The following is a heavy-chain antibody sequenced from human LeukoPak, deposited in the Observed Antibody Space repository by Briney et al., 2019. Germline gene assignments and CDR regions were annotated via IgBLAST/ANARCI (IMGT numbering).Heavy chain of an antibody. CDR2: ISGSGGST. J-gene: IGHJ4*02. Sequence: GGSLRLSCAASGFTFSSYAMSWVRQAPGKGLEWVSAISGSGGSTYYADSVKGRFTISRDNSKNTLYLQMNSLRAEDTAVYYCAKVSYSWIKLWLVDYWGQGTLVTVSS. CDR3: AKVSYSWIKLWLVDY. V-gene: IGHV3-23*01. CDR1: GFTFSSYA. D-gene: IGHD5-18*01.